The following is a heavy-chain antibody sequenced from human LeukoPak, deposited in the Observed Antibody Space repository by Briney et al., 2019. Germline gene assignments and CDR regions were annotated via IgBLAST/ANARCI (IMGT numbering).Heavy chain of an antibody. CDR2: INPNSGGT. V-gene: IGHV1-2*02. CDR1: GYTFTGYY. CDR3: ATGVAYYYDSSGPSDY. D-gene: IGHD3-22*01. Sequence: ASVKVSCKASGYTFTGYYMHWVRQAPGQGLEWMGWINPNSGGTNYAQKFQGRVTMTRDTSISTAYMELSRLRSDDTAVYYCATGVAYYYDSSGPSDYWGQGTLVTVSS. J-gene: IGHJ4*02.